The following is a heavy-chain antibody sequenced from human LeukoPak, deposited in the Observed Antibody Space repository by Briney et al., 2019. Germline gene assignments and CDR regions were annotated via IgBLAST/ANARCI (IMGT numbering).Heavy chain of an antibody. CDR1: GGSISSTNW. CDR3: ARAATYYYDSSGYYFPYYYYGMDV. CDR2: IYHSGST. V-gene: IGHV4-4*02. D-gene: IGHD3-22*01. J-gene: IGHJ6*02. Sequence: SETLSLTCAVSGGSISSTNWWSWVRQSPGKGQEWIGDIYHSGSTNYNPSLQSRVTISVDKSKNQFSLKLISVTAADTAVYYCARAATYYYDSSGYYFPYYYYGMDVWGQGTTVTVSS.